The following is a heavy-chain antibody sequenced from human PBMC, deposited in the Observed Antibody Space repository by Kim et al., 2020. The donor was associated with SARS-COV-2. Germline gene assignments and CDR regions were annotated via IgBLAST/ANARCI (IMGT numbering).Heavy chain of an antibody. Sequence: SETLSLTCTVSGGSISSSSYYWGWIRQPPGKGLEWIGSIYYSGSTYYNPSLKSRVTISVDTSKNQFSLKLSSVTAADTAVYYCARVLLWFGALYWFDPWGQGTLVTVSS. CDR3: ARVLLWFGALYWFDP. V-gene: IGHV4-39*01. CDR2: IYYSGST. J-gene: IGHJ5*02. CDR1: GGSISSSSYY. D-gene: IGHD3-10*01.